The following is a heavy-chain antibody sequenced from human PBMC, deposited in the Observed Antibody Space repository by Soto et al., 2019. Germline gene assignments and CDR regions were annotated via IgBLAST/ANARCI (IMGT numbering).Heavy chain of an antibody. CDR1: GFTFSDYY. Sequence: GGSLRLSCAASGFTFSDYYMSWIRQAPGKGLEWVSYISSSGSTIYYADSVKGRFTISRDNAKNSLYLQMNSLRAEDTAVYYCARAGLEAARLYYYYYYMDVWGKGTTVTVSS. CDR3: ARAGLEAARLYYYYYYMDV. D-gene: IGHD6-6*01. CDR2: ISSSGSTI. J-gene: IGHJ6*03. V-gene: IGHV3-11*01.